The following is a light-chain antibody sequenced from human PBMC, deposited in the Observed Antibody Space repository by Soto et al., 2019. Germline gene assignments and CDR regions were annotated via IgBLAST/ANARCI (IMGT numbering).Light chain of an antibody. CDR2: GVS. J-gene: IGLJ3*02. Sequence: QSALTQPPSASGSPGQSVIISCTGTSSDVGGYNYVSWYQQHPGKAPKLMIYGVSKRPSGVPDRFSGSTSGNTASLTVSGLQAEDEADYYCSSYAGSSNGDWVFGGGTKLTVL. CDR1: SSDVGGYNY. CDR3: SSYAGSSNGDWV. V-gene: IGLV2-8*01.